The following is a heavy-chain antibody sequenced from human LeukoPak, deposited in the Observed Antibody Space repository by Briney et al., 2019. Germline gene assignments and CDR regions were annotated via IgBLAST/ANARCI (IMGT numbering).Heavy chain of an antibody. Sequence: GGSLRLSCAASGFTFSSYSMNWVRQAPGKGLEWVSYISSSSSTIYYAVSVKGRFTISRDNAKNSLYLQMNSLRAEDTAVYYCAREPPYDSSGYYGDYWGQGTLVTVSS. CDR3: AREPPYDSSGYYGDY. CDR2: ISSSSSTI. CDR1: GFTFSSYS. V-gene: IGHV3-48*01. D-gene: IGHD3-22*01. J-gene: IGHJ4*02.